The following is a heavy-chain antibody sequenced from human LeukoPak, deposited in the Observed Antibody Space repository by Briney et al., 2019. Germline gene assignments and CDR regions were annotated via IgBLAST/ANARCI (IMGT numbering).Heavy chain of an antibody. J-gene: IGHJ3*02. Sequence: GGSLRLSCAASGFTFDDYAMHWVRQAPGKGLEWVSGISWNSGSIGYADSVKGRFTISRDNAKNSLYLQMNSLRAEDTALYYCAKANQGYSSGSGAFDIWGQGTMVTVSS. CDR1: GFTFDDYA. V-gene: IGHV3-9*01. CDR2: ISWNSGSI. CDR3: AKANQGYSSGSGAFDI. D-gene: IGHD6-19*01.